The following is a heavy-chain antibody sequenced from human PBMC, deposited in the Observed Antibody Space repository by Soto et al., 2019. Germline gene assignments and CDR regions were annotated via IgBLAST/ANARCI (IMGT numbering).Heavy chain of an antibody. CDR2: ISSSGSTI. D-gene: IGHD2-21*02. CDR3: ARDFYYGGGNSKLFWYFDL. J-gene: IGHJ2*01. Sequence: GGSLRLSCAASGFTFSDYYMSWIRQAPGKGLEWVSYISSSGSTIYYADSVKGRFTISRDNAKNSLYLQMNSLRAEDTAVYYCARDFYYGGGNSKLFWYFDLWGRGTLVTVSS. V-gene: IGHV3-11*01. CDR1: GFTFSDYY.